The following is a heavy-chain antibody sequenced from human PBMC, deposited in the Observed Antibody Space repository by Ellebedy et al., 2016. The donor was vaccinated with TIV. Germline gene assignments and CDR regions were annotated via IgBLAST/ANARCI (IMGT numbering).Heavy chain of an antibody. Sequence: GGSLRLSCAASGFTFSDYYMTWIRQAPGAGLEWLAYITSSGSYTIYADSVDGRFTISRDNDKKSLYLQMNGLRLEDTAVYYCARGSPTKIRGAFDYWGQGALVSVSS. D-gene: IGHD5-12*01. CDR1: GFTFSDYY. CDR3: ARGSPTKIRGAFDY. V-gene: IGHV3-11*06. CDR2: ITSSGSYT. J-gene: IGHJ4*02.